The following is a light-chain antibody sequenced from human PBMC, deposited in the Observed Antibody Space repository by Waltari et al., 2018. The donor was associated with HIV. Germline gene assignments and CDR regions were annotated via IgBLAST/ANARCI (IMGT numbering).Light chain of an antibody. V-gene: IGLV2-23*02. Sequence: QSALTQPASVSGSPGQSITISCTGTSSDVGSYNLFSWYQQHPGNAPKLMIYEVSKRPSGVSNRFSGSKSGNTASLTISGLQAEDEADYYCCSYAGSSTLVFGGGTKLTVL. J-gene: IGLJ3*02. CDR3: CSYAGSSTLV. CDR2: EVS. CDR1: SSDVGSYNL.